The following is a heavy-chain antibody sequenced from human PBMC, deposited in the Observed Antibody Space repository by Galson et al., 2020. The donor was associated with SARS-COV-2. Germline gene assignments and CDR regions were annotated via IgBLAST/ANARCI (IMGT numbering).Heavy chain of an antibody. CDR1: GFSLSTSGVG. CDR3: AHWGSEGRLRLGELSPAPYYFDY. J-gene: IGHJ4*02. D-gene: IGHD3-16*02. CDR2: IYWDDDK. V-gene: IGHV2-5*02. Sequence: SGPTLVKPTQTLTLTCTFSGFSLSTSGVGVGWIRQPPGKALEWLALIYWDDDKRYSPSLKSRLTITKDTSKNQVVLTMTNMDPVDTATYYCAHWGSEGRLRLGELSPAPYYFDYWGQGTLVTVSS.